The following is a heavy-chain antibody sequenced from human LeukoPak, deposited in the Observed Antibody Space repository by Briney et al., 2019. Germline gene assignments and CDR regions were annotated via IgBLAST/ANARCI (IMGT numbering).Heavy chain of an antibody. J-gene: IGHJ6*02. CDR2: ISYDGSNK. CDR1: GFTVSSYT. CDR3: ARAPGIGRSYYYYGMDV. D-gene: IGHD6-13*01. Sequence: GGSLRLSCAASGFTVSSYTMHWVRQAPGKGLEWVAVISYDGSNKYYADSVKGRFTISRDNSKNTLYLQMNSLRAEDTAVYYCARAPGIGRSYYYYGMDVWGQGTTVTVSS. V-gene: IGHV3-30-3*01.